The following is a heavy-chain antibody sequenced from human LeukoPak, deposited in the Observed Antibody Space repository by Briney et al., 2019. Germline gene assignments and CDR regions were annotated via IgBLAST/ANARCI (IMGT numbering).Heavy chain of an antibody. V-gene: IGHV4-4*02. J-gene: IGHJ5*02. Sequence: SGTLSLTCAVSGGSILTTNWWSWIRQPPGKGLEWIGEINHSGSTNYNPSLKSRVTISVDTSKNQFSLKLSSVTAADTAVYYCARVVPPGYDILTGYLPWGQGTLVTVSS. CDR2: INHSGST. CDR1: GGSILTTNW. D-gene: IGHD3-9*01. CDR3: ARVVPPGYDILTGYLP.